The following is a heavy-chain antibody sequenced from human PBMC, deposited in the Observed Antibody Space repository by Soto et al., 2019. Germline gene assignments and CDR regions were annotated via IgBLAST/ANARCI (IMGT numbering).Heavy chain of an antibody. CDR1: GFTFSSYA. V-gene: IGHV3-23*01. Sequence: EVQLLESGGGLVQPGGSLRLSCAASGFTFSSYAMSWVHQAPGKGLEWVSLISGSGDSTYYADSVEGRFTISRDNSKGMLYLQMNSLRAEDTAVFYCAKGGGYSYGYGPHWGQGTLVTVSS. CDR2: ISGSGDST. J-gene: IGHJ4*02. D-gene: IGHD5-18*01. CDR3: AKGGGYSYGYGPH.